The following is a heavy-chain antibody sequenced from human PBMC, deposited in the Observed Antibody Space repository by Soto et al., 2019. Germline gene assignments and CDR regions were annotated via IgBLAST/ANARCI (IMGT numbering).Heavy chain of an antibody. CDR3: ASTYSGYLDN. D-gene: IGHD3-22*01. CDR2: IYHSGDT. CDR1: GGSMSSGAYY. J-gene: IGHJ4*02. Sequence: SETLSLTCSVSGGSMSSGAYYWSWIRQHPGKGLEWIAYIYHSGDTHYNPSLRSRITMSVDTSKNQFSLKLTSVTDADTAVYYCASTYSGYLDNWGQGTLVTVSS. V-gene: IGHV4-31*03.